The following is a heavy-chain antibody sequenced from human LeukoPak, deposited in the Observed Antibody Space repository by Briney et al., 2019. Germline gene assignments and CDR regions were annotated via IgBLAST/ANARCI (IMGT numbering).Heavy chain of an antibody. J-gene: IGHJ4*02. CDR2: ISAGGGST. Sequence: GGSLRLSCPVSGFTFSTYAMSWVRQAPGKGLEWVSVISAGGGSTYYADSVKGRFTISRDNSKNTLYLQMNCLRAEDTAVYYCAKQSRATVSIINFDYWGQGTLVTVSS. CDR1: GFTFSTYA. V-gene: IGHV3-23*01. CDR3: AKQSRATVSIINFDY. D-gene: IGHD2/OR15-2a*01.